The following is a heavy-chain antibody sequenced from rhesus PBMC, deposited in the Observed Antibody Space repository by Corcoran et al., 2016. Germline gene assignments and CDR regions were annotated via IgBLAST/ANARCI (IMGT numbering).Heavy chain of an antibody. Sequence: QLQLQESGPGLVKPSETLSLTCAVSGGSISSNYWSWIRQPPGKGLEWIGRISGSGGNTDYNPSHKSRVTISTDTSKNQFSLKLSSVTAADTAVYYCAVGYCSGGVCYALSYWGQGVLVTVSS. CDR2: ISGSGGNT. V-gene: IGHV4-173*01. CDR1: GGSISSNY. J-gene: IGHJ4*01. D-gene: IGHD2-8*01. CDR3: AVGYCSGGVCYALSY.